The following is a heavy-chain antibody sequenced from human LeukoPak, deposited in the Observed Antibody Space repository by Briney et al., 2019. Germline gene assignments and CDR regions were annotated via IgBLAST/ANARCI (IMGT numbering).Heavy chain of an antibody. Sequence: SETLSLTCTVSGGSISSYYWSWIRQPPGKGLEWIGYIYYSGSTNYNPSLKSRVTISVDTSKNQFSLKLSSVTAADTAVYYCARGGGATSSYYYYYYYMDVWGKGTTVTVSS. CDR3: ARGGGATSSYYYYYYYMDV. J-gene: IGHJ6*03. D-gene: IGHD1-26*01. V-gene: IGHV4-59*12. CDR2: IYYSGST. CDR1: GGSISSYY.